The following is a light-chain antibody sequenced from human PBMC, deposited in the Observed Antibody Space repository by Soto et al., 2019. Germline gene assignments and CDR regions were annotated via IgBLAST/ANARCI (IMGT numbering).Light chain of an antibody. J-gene: IGLJ1*01. CDR2: GVV. Sequence: QSALTQPRSVSGSPGESVTISCTGTGNDVGAYNYVSWYQQHPGRPPKLLIYGVVRWPSGVPDRFSGSKSGNTASLTISGLQAEDEAHYLCCSYAGGYNDLVGTGTKLTVL. CDR3: CSYAGGYNDL. CDR1: GNDVGAYNY. V-gene: IGLV2-11*01.